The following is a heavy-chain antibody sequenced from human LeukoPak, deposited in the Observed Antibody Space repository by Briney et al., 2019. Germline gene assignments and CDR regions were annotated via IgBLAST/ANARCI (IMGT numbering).Heavy chain of an antibody. Sequence: SVKVSCKASGGTFCSYAISWVRQAPGQGLEWMGGIIPIFGTVNYAQKFQGRVTITADESTSTAYMELSSLRSEDTAVYYCARVRDYYDSSGYGYFDYWGQGTLVTVSS. D-gene: IGHD3-22*01. V-gene: IGHV1-69*01. CDR2: IIPIFGTV. J-gene: IGHJ4*02. CDR1: GGTFCSYA. CDR3: ARVRDYYDSSGYGYFDY.